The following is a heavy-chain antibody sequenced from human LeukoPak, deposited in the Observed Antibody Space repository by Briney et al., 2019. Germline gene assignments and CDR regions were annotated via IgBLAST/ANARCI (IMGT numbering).Heavy chain of an antibody. CDR2: ISGSGSTI. D-gene: IGHD4-11*01. V-gene: IGHV3-48*04. Sequence: PGGSLRLSCAASGFTFSSYAMSWVRQAPGKGLEWVSAISGSGSTIYYADSVKGRFTISRDNAKNSLYLQMNSLRAEDTAVYYCARDRDSNYLYYYMDVWGKGTTVTVSS. J-gene: IGHJ6*03. CDR3: ARDRDSNYLYYYMDV. CDR1: GFTFSSYA.